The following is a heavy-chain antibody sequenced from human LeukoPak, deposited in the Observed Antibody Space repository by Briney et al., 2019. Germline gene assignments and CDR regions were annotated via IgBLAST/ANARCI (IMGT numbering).Heavy chain of an antibody. V-gene: IGHV4-59*01. CDR1: GGSINNYY. D-gene: IGHD4-17*01. CDR3: VGGYGDSDTLHF. CDR2: IQYTGTRIGNT. Sequence: SETLSLTCTVSGGSINNYYWTWIRQFPGKGLEWLGHIQYTGTRIGNTNYNPSLKGRVAISLDTSKTQFSLKLSSVTAADAALYYCVGGYGDSDTLHFWGQGTMVSVSS. J-gene: IGHJ3*01.